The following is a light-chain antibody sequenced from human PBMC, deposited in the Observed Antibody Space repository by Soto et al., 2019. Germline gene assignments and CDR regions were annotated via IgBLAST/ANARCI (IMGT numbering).Light chain of an antibody. CDR1: QSVSSY. J-gene: IGKJ1*01. Sequence: IVLTQYPATLALSPGERATLSCRAGQSVSSYLAWYQQKPGQAPRLLIYDASNRATGIPARFSGSGSETDFTLTICSLEPEDFAVYYCQQRSNWPRTFGQGTKVDIK. CDR3: QQRSNWPRT. V-gene: IGKV3-11*01. CDR2: DAS.